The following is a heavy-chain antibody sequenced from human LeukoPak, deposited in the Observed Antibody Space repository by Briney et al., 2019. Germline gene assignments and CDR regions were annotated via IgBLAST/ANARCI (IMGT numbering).Heavy chain of an antibody. Sequence: GGSLRLSCAGPGFTFDDYAMHWVRQAPGKGLEWVSLISGDGGSTYYAGSVKGRFTISRDNSKNSLYLQMNSLRTEDTALYYCAKSNYYDSSGPTLGGQGTLVTVSS. V-gene: IGHV3-43*02. CDR2: ISGDGGST. J-gene: IGHJ4*02. CDR3: AKSNYYDSSGPTL. CDR1: GFTFDDYA. D-gene: IGHD3-22*01.